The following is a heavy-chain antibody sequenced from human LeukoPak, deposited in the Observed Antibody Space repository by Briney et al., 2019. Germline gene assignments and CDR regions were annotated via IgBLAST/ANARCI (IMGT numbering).Heavy chain of an antibody. J-gene: IGHJ5*02. CDR2: ISANNDDT. V-gene: IGHV1-18*01. CDR1: GYTFTRYG. Sequence: ASVKVSCKASGYTFTRYGISWVRQAPGQGLEWIGWISANNDDTRYAQNFQGRVTMTADAPTTVYMELSGLKSDDTAVYYCARDFYSSGGTWSDCFDPWAREPWSPSPQ. D-gene: IGHD2-15*01. CDR3: ARDFYSSGGTWSDCFDP.